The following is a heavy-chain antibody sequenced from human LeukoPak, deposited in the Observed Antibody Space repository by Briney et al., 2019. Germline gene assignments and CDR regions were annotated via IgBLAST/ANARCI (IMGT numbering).Heavy chain of an antibody. CDR2: IWYDQIKK. Sequence: PGGSLRLSCAASGFTFNSYGMHWVRQAPGKGLEWVAVIWYDQIKKYYADSVKGRFTISRDNSKNTLYLQMNSLRAEDTAVYYCAKGIYCSSTSCYLIGIPGVRYWGQGTLVTVSS. CDR3: AKGIYCSSTSCYLIGIPGVRY. D-gene: IGHD2-2*01. CDR1: GFTFNSYG. J-gene: IGHJ4*02. V-gene: IGHV3-30*02.